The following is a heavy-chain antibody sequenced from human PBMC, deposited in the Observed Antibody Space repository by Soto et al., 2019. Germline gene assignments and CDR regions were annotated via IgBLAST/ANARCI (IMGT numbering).Heavy chain of an antibody. D-gene: IGHD2-15*01. CDR3: ASDRGYGLVH. V-gene: IGHV1-69*12. J-gene: IGHJ4*02. CDR2: SIPLFGIT. Sequence: QVQLVQSGAAVKKPGSSVKVSCKASGGTFSSHGFNWLRQAPGQGLEWIGGSIPLFGITNHTQKFQDRITITADASTTTASTELRGLSSDDTAVYFSASDRGYGLVHGGQGTRLTVSS. CDR1: GGTFSSHG.